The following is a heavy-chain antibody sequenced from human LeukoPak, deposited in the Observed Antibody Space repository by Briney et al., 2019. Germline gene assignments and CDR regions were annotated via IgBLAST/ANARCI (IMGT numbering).Heavy chain of an antibody. CDR2: IYSGGNT. Sequence: GGSLRLSCAASGFTVSNNYMSWVRQAPGKGLEWVSVIYSGGNTYYADSVKGRFTISRDNSKNTLYFQMNSLRAEDTAVYYCARFNEQQMYFQHWGQGTLVTVSS. J-gene: IGHJ1*01. CDR3: ARFNEQQMYFQH. D-gene: IGHD6-13*01. CDR1: GFTVSNNY. V-gene: IGHV3-53*01.